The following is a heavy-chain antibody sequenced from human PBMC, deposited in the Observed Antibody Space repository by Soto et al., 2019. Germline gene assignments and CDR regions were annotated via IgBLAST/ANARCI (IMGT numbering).Heavy chain of an antibody. CDR1: GGSISSGDYY. CDR3: ARGARLFRAQGHLDY. CDR2: IYYSGST. Sequence: SETLSLTCTVSGGSISSGDYYWSWIRQPPGKGLEWIGYIYYSGSTYYNPSLKSRVTISVDTSKNQFSLKLSSVTAADKAVYYCARGARLFRAQGHLDYWGQGTLVTVSS. J-gene: IGHJ4*02. D-gene: IGHD3-22*01. V-gene: IGHV4-30-4*01.